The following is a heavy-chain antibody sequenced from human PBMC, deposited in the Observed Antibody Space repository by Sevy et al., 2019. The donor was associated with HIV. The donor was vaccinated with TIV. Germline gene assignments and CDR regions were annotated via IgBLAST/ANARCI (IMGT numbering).Heavy chain of an antibody. D-gene: IGHD3-22*01. CDR3: ARDLSKSWKDYYDSSGYYRDDAFDI. J-gene: IGHJ3*02. CDR1: GGTFSSYA. Sequence: GASVKVSCKASGGTFSSYAISWVRQAPGQGLEWMGGIIPIFGTANYAQKFQGRVTITADESTSTAYMELSSLRSEDTAVYYCARDLSKSWKDYYDSSGYYRDDAFDIWGQGTMVTVSS. V-gene: IGHV1-69*13. CDR2: IIPIFGTA.